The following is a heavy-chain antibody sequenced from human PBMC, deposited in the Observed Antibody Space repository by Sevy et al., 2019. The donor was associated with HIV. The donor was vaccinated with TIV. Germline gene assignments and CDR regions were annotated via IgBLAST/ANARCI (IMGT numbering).Heavy chain of an antibody. CDR3: AKDTSGWYDALDQ. Sequence: GGSLRLSCEVSGFTFGYFAMIWVRQAPGKGLEWVSGISPNGATSHYAASVRGRFTISRDNSKNRMYLQMSSLRAEDTAQYYCAKDTSGWYDALDQWGQGTLVTVSS. CDR1: GFTFGYFA. CDR2: ISPNGATS. J-gene: IGHJ4*02. V-gene: IGHV3-23*01. D-gene: IGHD6-19*01.